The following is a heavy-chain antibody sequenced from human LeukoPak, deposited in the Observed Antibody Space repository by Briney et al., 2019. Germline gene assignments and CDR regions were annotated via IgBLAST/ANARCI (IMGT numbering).Heavy chain of an antibody. CDR1: GFTFSSYA. J-gene: IGHJ4*02. Sequence: GGSLRLSCAASGFTFSSYAMHWVRQAPGKGLEWVAVMSYDGSNKYYADSVKGRSTISRDNSKNTLYLQMNSLRAEDTAVYYCARFDYGFDYWGQGTLVTVSS. CDR3: ARFDYGFDY. CDR2: MSYDGSNK. V-gene: IGHV3-30*04. D-gene: IGHD4-17*01.